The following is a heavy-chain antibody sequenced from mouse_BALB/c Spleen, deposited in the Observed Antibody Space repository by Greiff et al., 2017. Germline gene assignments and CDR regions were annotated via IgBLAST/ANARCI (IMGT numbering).Heavy chain of an antibody. CDR3: ARALLTGSFAY. CDR1: GYSITSGYY. V-gene: IGHV3-6*02. CDR2: ISYDGSN. Sequence: EVKLMESGPGLVKPSQSLSLTCSVTGYSITSGYYWNWIRQFPGNKLEWMGYISYDGSNNYNPSLKNRISITRDTSKNQFFLKLNSVTTEDTATYYCARALLTGSFAYWGQGTLVTVSA. J-gene: IGHJ3*01. D-gene: IGHD4-1*01.